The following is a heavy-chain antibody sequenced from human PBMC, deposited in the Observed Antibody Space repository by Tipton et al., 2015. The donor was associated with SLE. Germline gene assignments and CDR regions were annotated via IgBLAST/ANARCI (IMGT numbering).Heavy chain of an antibody. J-gene: IGHJ4*02. Sequence: TLSLTCSVSGGSISSGGHYWTWIRQPPGKGLEWIGEIDHSGSTNYNPSFKSRVTISGDTSNNQFSLKLNSVTAADTAVYYCARWLEAFDSWGQGTLVTVSS. D-gene: IGHD5-12*01. CDR1: GGSISSGGHY. V-gene: IGHV4-39*07. CDR3: ARWLEAFDS. CDR2: IDHSGST.